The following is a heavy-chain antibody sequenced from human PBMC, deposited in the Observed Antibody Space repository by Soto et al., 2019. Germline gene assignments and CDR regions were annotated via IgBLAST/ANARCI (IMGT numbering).Heavy chain of an antibody. Sequence: QMQLQESGPGLVKPSGTLSLTCTVSGVSINSANWWTWVRQSPGKGLERIGEIYHSGSTNFNPSRKSRVTISVDNSNNQFYLELTSVTAADTAVYYCARYCGGGSCYLGAFDIWGQGTMVTVSS. V-gene: IGHV4-4*02. CDR2: IYHSGST. CDR1: GVSINSANW. CDR3: ARYCGGGSCYLGAFDI. J-gene: IGHJ3*02. D-gene: IGHD2-15*01.